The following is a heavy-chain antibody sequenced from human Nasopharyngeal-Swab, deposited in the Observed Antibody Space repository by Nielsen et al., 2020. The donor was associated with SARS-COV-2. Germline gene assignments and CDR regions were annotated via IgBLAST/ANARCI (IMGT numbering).Heavy chain of an antibody. V-gene: IGHV3-74*03. CDR1: GFSFSTYW. J-gene: IGHJ4*02. CDR3: ARETSASGAYYFDF. D-gene: IGHD3-16*01. CDR2: LKTDGSDT. Sequence: GGSLRLSCAASGFSFSTYWMHWVRHTPGKGLVWVSRLKTDGSDTMYADSVKGRFTISRDNAKNTMYLQMNSLREEDTAPYYCARETSASGAYYFDFWGRGTRVTVSS.